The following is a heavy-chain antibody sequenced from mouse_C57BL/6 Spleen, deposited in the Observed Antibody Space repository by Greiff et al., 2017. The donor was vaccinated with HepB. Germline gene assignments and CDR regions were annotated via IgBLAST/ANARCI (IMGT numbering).Heavy chain of an antibody. J-gene: IGHJ2*01. CDR3: ARERTTVVAEDY. Sequence: QVQLQQPGAELVRPGTSVKLSCKASGYTFTSYWMHWVKQRPGQGLEWIGVIDPSDSYTNYNQKFKGKATLTVDTSSSTAYMQLSSLTSEDSAVYYCARERTTVVAEDYWGQGTTLTVSS. CDR2: IDPSDSYT. V-gene: IGHV1-59*01. D-gene: IGHD1-1*01. CDR1: GYTFTSYW.